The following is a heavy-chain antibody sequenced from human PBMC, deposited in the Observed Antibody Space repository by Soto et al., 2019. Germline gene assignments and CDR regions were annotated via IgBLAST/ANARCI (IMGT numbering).Heavy chain of an antibody. D-gene: IGHD3-9*01. CDR2: IKQDGSEK. CDR1: GFTFSSYW. CDR3: ASPYYDILTGTRSDAFDI. J-gene: IGHJ3*02. Sequence: GGSLRLSCAASGFTFSSYWMSWVRQAPGKGLEWVANIKQDGSEKYYVDSVKGRFTISRDNAKNSLYLQMNSLRAEDTAVYYCASPYYDILTGTRSDAFDIWGQGTMVTVSS. V-gene: IGHV3-7*01.